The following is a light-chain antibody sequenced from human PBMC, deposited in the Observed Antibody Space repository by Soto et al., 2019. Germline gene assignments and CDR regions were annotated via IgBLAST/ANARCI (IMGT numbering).Light chain of an antibody. CDR2: DAS. V-gene: IGKV1-5*01. J-gene: IGKJ4*01. Sequence: DIQMTQSPSTLSASVGDRVTITCRASQSIKNWVAWYQQKPGTAPKFXIYDASTLESGVPSRFSGSGSGTEFTLTISSLQADDFATYVCQQYDDYPLTFGEGTKVDNK. CDR1: QSIKNW. CDR3: QQYDDYPLT.